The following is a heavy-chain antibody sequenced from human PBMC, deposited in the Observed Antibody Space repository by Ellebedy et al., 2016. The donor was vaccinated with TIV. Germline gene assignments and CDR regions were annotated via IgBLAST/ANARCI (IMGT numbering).Heavy chain of an antibody. V-gene: IGHV1-69*13. CDR3: ARRYDSGRWENSWIDP. CDR2: IIPTFATP. Sequence: ASVKVSCKASGGTFSTSAISWVRQAPGQGLEWVGMIIPTFATPSYAQNLQGRVTITADESTSTAYMELSSLRSEDTAVYYCARRYDSGRWENSWIDPWGQGTLVTVSS. CDR1: GGTFSTSA. D-gene: IGHD3-10*01. J-gene: IGHJ5*02.